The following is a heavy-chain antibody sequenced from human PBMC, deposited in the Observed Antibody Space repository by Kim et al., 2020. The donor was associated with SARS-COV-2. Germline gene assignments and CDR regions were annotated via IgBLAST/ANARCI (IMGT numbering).Heavy chain of an antibody. CDR3: ARGGPGGNSDY. CDR1: GGSISSGDYY. Sequence: SETLSLTCTVSGGSISSGDYYWSWIRQPPGKGLEWIGYIYYSGSTYYNPSLKSRVTISVDTSKNQFSLKLSSVTAADTAVYYCARGGPGGNSDYWGQGTLVTVSS. J-gene: IGHJ4*02. CDR2: IYYSGST. D-gene: IGHD2-21*02. V-gene: IGHV4-30-4*01.